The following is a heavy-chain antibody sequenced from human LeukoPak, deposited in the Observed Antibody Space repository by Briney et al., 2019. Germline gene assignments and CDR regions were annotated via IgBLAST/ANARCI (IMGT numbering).Heavy chain of an antibody. V-gene: IGHV4-59*01. CDR3: ARGQKYRNGYTVTELGSGYFDY. Sequence: PSETLSLTCSVSGGSISSYYWSWIRQPPGKGLKWIGYIYYSGRTNYNPSLKSRVTISVDTSKNQSSLTLSSVTAADTAVYYCARGQKYRNGYTVTELGSGYFDYWGQGTLVTVSS. CDR2: IYYSGRT. J-gene: IGHJ4*02. CDR1: GGSISSYY. D-gene: IGHD5-18*01.